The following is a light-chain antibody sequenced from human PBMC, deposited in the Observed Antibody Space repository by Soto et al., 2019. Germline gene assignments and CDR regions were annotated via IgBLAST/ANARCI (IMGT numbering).Light chain of an antibody. CDR2: VAS. CDR3: QQLHSYPVT. J-gene: IGKJ5*01. CDR1: QSVGTY. V-gene: IGKV1-39*01. Sequence: DIHMTQSASSLSSSLGDRVTITCRASQSVGTYLSWYQQKEGKAPKLLINVASTLQSGVPSRFSGSGSGTDFTLTISSLQPEDSATYYCQQLHSYPVTFGHGTRLEIK.